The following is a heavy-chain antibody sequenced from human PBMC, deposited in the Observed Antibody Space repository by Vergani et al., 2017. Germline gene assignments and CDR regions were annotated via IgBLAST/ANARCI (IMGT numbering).Heavy chain of an antibody. D-gene: IGHD2-2*01. Sequence: QVQLVESGGGVVQPGRSLRLSCGASGFTFSTYTMHWVRQVPGKGLEWVAVISYDGSNKYYADSVKGRFTISRDNSKNTLYLQMNSLRAEDTAVYYCAKVRDANQLPQYWSQGTLVTVSS. CDR3: AKVRDANQLPQY. V-gene: IGHV3-30-3*01. J-gene: IGHJ4*02. CDR2: ISYDGSNK. CDR1: GFTFSTYT.